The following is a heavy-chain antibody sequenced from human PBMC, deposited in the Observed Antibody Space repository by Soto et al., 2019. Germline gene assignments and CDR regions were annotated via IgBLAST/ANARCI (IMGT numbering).Heavy chain of an antibody. Sequence: GGSLRLSCAASGFTFSDYYMSWIRQAPGKGLEWVSYISSSGSTIYYPDSLKGRFTISRDNATNSLYLQMNSLRAEDTAVYYCARDPLDYDFWSGPKAPDYWGQGTLVTVSS. CDR1: GFTFSDYY. D-gene: IGHD3-3*01. CDR3: ARDPLDYDFWSGPKAPDY. CDR2: ISSSGSTI. J-gene: IGHJ4*02. V-gene: IGHV3-11*01.